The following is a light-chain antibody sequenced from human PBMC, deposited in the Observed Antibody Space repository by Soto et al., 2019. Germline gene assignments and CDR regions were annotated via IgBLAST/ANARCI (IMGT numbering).Light chain of an antibody. Sequence: QSVLTRPASVSGSPGQSITISCTGTSSNVGSYKLVSWYQQHPGKAPKLMIFEVNKRPSGVSNRFSGSKSGNTASLTISGLKVEDGADYYCCSSGGSPTYVFGTGTKVTVL. CDR2: EVN. J-gene: IGLJ1*01. CDR1: SSNVGSYKL. V-gene: IGLV2-23*02. CDR3: CSSGGSPTYV.